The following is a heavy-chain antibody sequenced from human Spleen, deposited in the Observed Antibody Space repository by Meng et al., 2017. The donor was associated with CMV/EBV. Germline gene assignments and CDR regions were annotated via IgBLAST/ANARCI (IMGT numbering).Heavy chain of an antibody. CDR1: GFTFSSYA. CDR3: TKDIVAARHHFDF. D-gene: IGHD6-6*01. J-gene: IGHJ4*02. CDR2: ISGSGGST. V-gene: IGHV3-23*01. Sequence: GGSLRLSCAASGFTFSSYAMSWVRQAPGKGLEWVSAISGSGGSTYYADSVKGRFTISRDNSKNTLYLQMKSLRVKDTAVYYCTKDIVAARHHFDFWGQGALVTVSS.